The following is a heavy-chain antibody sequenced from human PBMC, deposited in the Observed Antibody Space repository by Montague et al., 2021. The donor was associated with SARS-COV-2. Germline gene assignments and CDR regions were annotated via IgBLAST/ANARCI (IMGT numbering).Heavy chain of an antibody. CDR3: ARDYCSSGICYEGYGMDV. Sequence: SLRLSCAASGFTVTYNYMSWVRQAPGEGLEWVSVIYSGGETYYADSVKGRFTISRDDSKNTLFLQMNSLRAEDTAVYFCARDYCSSGICYEGYGMDVWGQGTTVTVSS. CDR1: GFTVTYNY. D-gene: IGHD2-15*01. CDR2: IYSGGET. J-gene: IGHJ6*02. V-gene: IGHV3-53*01.